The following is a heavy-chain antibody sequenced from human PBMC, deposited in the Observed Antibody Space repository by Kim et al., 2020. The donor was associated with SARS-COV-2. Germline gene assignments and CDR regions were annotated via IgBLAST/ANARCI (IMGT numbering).Heavy chain of an antibody. D-gene: IGHD1-26*01. Sequence: GGSLRLSYAASGFTFSSYGMHWVRQAPGKGLEWVAVIWSDGSIEYYADSVKGRFTISRDNSRNTLYLQMNSLRADDTAVYYCARDAGSTGSYEDYWGQGTLVTVSS. CDR3: ARDAGSTGSYEDY. J-gene: IGHJ4*02. CDR1: GFTFSSYG. V-gene: IGHV3-33*01. CDR2: IWSDGSIE.